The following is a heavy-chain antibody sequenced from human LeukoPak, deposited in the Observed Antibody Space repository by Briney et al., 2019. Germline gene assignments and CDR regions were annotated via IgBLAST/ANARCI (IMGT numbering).Heavy chain of an antibody. V-gene: IGHV3-30*18. Sequence: GGSLRLSCAASGIIFSTYGMHWVRQAPGKGLEWVGVISNDGINTYYTDSLKGRFTISRDNSNSTLYLHMNSLRREDTAVYYCAKGRRGSSYVHYFDTWGQGALVTVSS. J-gene: IGHJ4*02. CDR2: ISNDGINT. CDR1: GIIFSTYG. CDR3: AKGRRGSSYVHYFDT. D-gene: IGHD5-18*01.